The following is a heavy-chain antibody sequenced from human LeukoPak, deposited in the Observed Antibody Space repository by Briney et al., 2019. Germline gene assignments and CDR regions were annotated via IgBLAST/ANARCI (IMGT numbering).Heavy chain of an antibody. V-gene: IGHV4-59*01. Sequence: PSETLSLTCTVSGGSISSYYWSWIRQPPGKGLEWIGYIYYSGSTNYNPSLKSRVTISVDTSKNQFSLKLSSVTAADTAVYYCARWYCSSTSCYAFPGLYYMDVWGKGTTVTISS. CDR3: ARWYCSSTSCYAFPGLYYMDV. CDR2: IYYSGST. D-gene: IGHD2-2*01. J-gene: IGHJ6*03. CDR1: GGSISSYY.